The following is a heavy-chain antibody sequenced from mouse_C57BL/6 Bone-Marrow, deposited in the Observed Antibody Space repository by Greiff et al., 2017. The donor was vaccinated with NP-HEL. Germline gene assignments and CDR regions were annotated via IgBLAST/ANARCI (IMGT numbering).Heavy chain of an antibody. CDR1: GFTFSSYG. J-gene: IGHJ2*01. Sequence: VQLKESGGDLVKPGGSLKLSCAASGFTFSSYGMSWVRQTPDKRLEWVATISSGGSYTYYPDSVKGRFTISRDNAKNTLYLQMSSLKSEDTAMYYCARLDYYGSSSHYFDYWGQGTTLTVSS. V-gene: IGHV5-6*01. D-gene: IGHD1-1*01. CDR2: ISSGGSYT. CDR3: ARLDYYGSSSHYFDY.